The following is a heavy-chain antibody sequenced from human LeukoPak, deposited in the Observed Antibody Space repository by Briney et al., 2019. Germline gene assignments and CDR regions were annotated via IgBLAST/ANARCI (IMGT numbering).Heavy chain of an antibody. J-gene: IGHJ4*02. CDR3: ARQSGLWFGESPGFDY. Sequence: TSEALSLTCTVSGGSISSGSYYWSWIRQPAGKGLEWIGRIYTSGSTNYNPSLKSRVTISVDTSKNQFSLKLSSVTAADTALYYCARQSGLWFGESPGFDYWGQGTLVTVSS. CDR1: GGSISSGSYY. CDR2: IYTSGST. D-gene: IGHD3-10*01. V-gene: IGHV4-61*02.